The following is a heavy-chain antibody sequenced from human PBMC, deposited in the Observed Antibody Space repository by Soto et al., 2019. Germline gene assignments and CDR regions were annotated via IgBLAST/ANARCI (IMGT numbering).Heavy chain of an antibody. CDR3: ARLESFDSGATCYDAFGS. V-gene: IGHV5-51*01. CDR2: IYPGDSDT. CDR1: GYSFTSYW. D-gene: IGHD1-26*01. Sequence: GESLKISCKGSGYSFTSYWIGWVRQMPGKGLEWMGIIYPGDSDTRYSPSFQGQVTISADKSISTAYLQWSSLKASDTAMYYCARLESFDSGATCYDAFGSWGQGTIGTASS. J-gene: IGHJ3*02.